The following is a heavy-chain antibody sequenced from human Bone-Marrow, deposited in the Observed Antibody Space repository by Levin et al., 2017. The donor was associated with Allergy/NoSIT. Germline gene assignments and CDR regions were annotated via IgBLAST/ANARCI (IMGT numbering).Heavy chain of an antibody. Sequence: GGSLRLSCKGSGYIFSNYWIGWVRQMPGKGLEWMGIIYPGDSETRYNPSFQGQVTMSADNSINTAYLHWSSLLASDTAMYYCVRRERNSTGTHIWGQGTKVTVSS. D-gene: IGHD2/OR15-2a*01. V-gene: IGHV5-51*01. CDR1: GYIFSNYW. J-gene: IGHJ3*02. CDR3: VRRERNSTGTHI. CDR2: IYPGDSET.